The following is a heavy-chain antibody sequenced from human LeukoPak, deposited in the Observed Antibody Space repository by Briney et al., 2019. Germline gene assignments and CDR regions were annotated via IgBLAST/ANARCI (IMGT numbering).Heavy chain of an antibody. CDR3: ARHFVVVPAARLQRKPGAFDI. CDR2: IYYSGST. V-gene: IGHV4-39*01. Sequence: SETLSLTCTVSGGSISSSSYYWGWIRQPPGKGLEWIGSIYYSGSTYYNPSLKSRVTISVDTSKNQFSLKLSSVTAADTAVYYCARHFVVVPAARLQRKPGAFDIWGQGTMVTVSS. D-gene: IGHD2-2*01. CDR1: GGSISSSSYY. J-gene: IGHJ3*02.